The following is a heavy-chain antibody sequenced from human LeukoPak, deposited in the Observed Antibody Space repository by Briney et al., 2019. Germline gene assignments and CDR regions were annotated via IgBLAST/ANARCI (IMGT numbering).Heavy chain of an antibody. CDR1: GGSISSYY. J-gene: IGHJ6*02. CDR3: ARESDSSTALDV. CDR2: IYYSGST. V-gene: IGHV4-59*01. Sequence: SETLSLTCTVSGGSISSYYWSWIRQPPGKGLEWIGYIYYSGSTNYNPSLKSRVTISVDTSKNQFSLKLSSVTAVDTAVYYCARESDSSTALDVWGQGTTVTVSS. D-gene: IGHD2-2*01.